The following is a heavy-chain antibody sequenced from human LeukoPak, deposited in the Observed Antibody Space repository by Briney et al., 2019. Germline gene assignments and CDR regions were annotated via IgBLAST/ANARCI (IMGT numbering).Heavy chain of an antibody. CDR3: AGSITGTTSHWFDP. Sequence: ASVKVSCKASGYTFTSYYMHWVRQAPGQGLEWTGIINPSGGSTSYAQKFQGRVTMARDTSTSTVYMELSSLRSEDTAVYYCAGSITGTTSHWFDPWGQGTLVTVSS. J-gene: IGHJ5*02. CDR2: INPSGGST. D-gene: IGHD1-20*01. CDR1: GYTFTSYY. V-gene: IGHV1-46*03.